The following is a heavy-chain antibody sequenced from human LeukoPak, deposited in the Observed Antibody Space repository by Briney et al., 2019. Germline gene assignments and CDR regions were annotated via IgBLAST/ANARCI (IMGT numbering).Heavy chain of an antibody. D-gene: IGHD3-10*01. CDR1: GFTFGDYA. Sequence: PGGSLRLSCTASGFTFGDYAMSWVRQAPGKGLEWVGFIRSKAYGGTTEYAASVKGRFTISRDDSKSIAYLQMNSLKTEDTAVYYCSSYYGSGSYYWGQGTLVTVSS. CDR2: IRSKAYGGTT. CDR3: SSYYGSGSYY. J-gene: IGHJ4*02. V-gene: IGHV3-49*04.